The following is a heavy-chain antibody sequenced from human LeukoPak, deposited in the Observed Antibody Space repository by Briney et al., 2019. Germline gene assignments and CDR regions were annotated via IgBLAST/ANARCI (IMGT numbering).Heavy chain of an antibody. CDR2: IIPIFGTA. CDR1: GYTFTSYG. Sequence: ASVKVSCKASGYTFTSYGISWVRQAPGQGLEWMGGIIPIFGTANYAQKFQGRVTITADKSTSTAYMELSSLRSEDTAVYYCARRLPGGNSAFDIWGQGTMVTVSS. D-gene: IGHD4-23*01. V-gene: IGHV1-69*06. J-gene: IGHJ3*02. CDR3: ARRLPGGNSAFDI.